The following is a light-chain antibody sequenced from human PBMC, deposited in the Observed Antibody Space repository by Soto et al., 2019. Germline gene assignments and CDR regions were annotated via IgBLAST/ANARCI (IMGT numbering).Light chain of an antibody. CDR3: QQYKRYPVT. V-gene: IGKV1-16*02. Sequence: DIQMIQSPSSLSASVGDRVTITCRASQGINNYLAWFQQKPGKAPKFLIYAASSLQSGVPSKFSGSGSGTDFTLTISSLQPEDCATYYCQQYKRYPVTFGQGTKVEIK. CDR2: AAS. J-gene: IGKJ1*01. CDR1: QGINNY.